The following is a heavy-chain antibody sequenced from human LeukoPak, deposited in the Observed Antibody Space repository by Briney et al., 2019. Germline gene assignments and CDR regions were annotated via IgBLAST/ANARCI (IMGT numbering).Heavy chain of an antibody. CDR1: GFTFNRRG. CDR3: TRNSGWYGIS. Sequence: GGSLRLSCGASGFTFNRRGMHWIRQAPGKGLEWVSSIEYSETSTHYADSVKGRFTISRDNSKNTLYLQLNSLSDEDTAVYFCTRNSGWYGISWGQGTLVTVSS. CDR2: IEYSETST. J-gene: IGHJ4*02. V-gene: IGHV3-23*01. D-gene: IGHD6-19*01.